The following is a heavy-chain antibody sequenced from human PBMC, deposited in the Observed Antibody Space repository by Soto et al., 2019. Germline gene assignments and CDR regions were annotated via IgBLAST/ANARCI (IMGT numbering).Heavy chain of an antibody. CDR2: IRRDGGAQ. CDR1: GFTFTTYG. Sequence: GGSLRLSCVASGFTFTTYGISWVRTAPGKGLTWVPNIRRDGGAQYYVDAVKGRFTISRDNAKNSVYLQMDSLRAEDTAVYYCVRGGHGSGSYLGSYWGQGILVTVSS. CDR3: VRGGHGSGSYLGSY. V-gene: IGHV3-7*03. D-gene: IGHD3-10*01. J-gene: IGHJ4*02.